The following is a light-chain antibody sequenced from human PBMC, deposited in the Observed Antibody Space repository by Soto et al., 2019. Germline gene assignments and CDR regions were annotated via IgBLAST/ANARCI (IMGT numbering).Light chain of an antibody. Sequence: QSALTQPASVSGSPGQSTTISCTGTSSDVGGYNYVSWYQQHPGKAPKLMICDVSNRPSGVSNRFSGSKSGNTASLTISGLQAEDEADYYCSSYTSSSTLDVVFGGGAKRTVL. CDR1: SSDVGGYNY. CDR2: DVS. V-gene: IGLV2-14*01. J-gene: IGLJ2*01. CDR3: SSYTSSSTLDVV.